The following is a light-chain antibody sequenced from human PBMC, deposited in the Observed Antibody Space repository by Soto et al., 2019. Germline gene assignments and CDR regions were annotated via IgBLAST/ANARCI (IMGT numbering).Light chain of an antibody. V-gene: IGKV1-5*01. CDR1: QHINNW. J-gene: IGKJ1*01. Sequence: DILMTQSPSTLSASVGERVTITCRASQHINNWVAWYQQRSGEAPRLLIYDASTLESGVPSRLSGSGSGTDFTLTISKLRPDDVANYYCQQYDSPLTFGHGTKVQMK. CDR2: DAS. CDR3: QQYDSPLT.